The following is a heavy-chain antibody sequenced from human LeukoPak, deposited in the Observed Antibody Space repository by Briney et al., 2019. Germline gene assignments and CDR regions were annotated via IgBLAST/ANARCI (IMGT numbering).Heavy chain of an antibody. CDR1: GGSFSGYY. Sequence: PSETLSLTCAVYGGSFSGYYWSWIRQPPGKGLEWIGEINHSGSTNYNPSLKSRVTISVDTSKNQFSLKLSSVTAADTAVYYCTGSGGWYYYYMDVWGKGTTVTVSS. CDR3: TGSGGWYYYYMDV. J-gene: IGHJ6*03. D-gene: IGHD3-10*01. CDR2: INHSGST. V-gene: IGHV4-34*01.